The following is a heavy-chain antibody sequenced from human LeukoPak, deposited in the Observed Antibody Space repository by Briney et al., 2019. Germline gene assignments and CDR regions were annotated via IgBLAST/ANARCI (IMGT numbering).Heavy chain of an antibody. CDR1: GLTFSNAW. D-gene: IGHD1-14*01. CDR3: ATSPPGHAFDI. CDR2: ISSSSSYI. J-gene: IGHJ3*02. V-gene: IGHV3-21*01. Sequence: GGSLRLSCAASGLTFSNAWMSWVRQAPGKGLEWVSSISSSSSYINYADSVKGRFTIPRDNAKNSLYLQMNSLRTDDTAVYYCATSPPGHAFDIWGQGTMVTVSS.